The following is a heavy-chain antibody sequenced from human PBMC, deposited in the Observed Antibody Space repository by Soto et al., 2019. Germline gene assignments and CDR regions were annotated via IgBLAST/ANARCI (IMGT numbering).Heavy chain of an antibody. CDR2: IYYSGST. V-gene: IGHV4-59*01. CDR1: GGSISSYY. D-gene: IGHD1-26*01. CDR3: ARDRSYGGNRYYYYGMDV. Sequence: PSETLSLTCTVSGGSISSYYWSWIRQPPGKGLEWIGYIYYSGSTNYNPSLKSRVTISVDTSKNQFSLKLSSVTAADTAVYYCARDRSYGGNRYYYYGMDVWGQGTTVTVSS. J-gene: IGHJ6*02.